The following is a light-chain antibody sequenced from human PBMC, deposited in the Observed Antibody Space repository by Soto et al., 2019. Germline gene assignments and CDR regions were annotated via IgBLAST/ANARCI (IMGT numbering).Light chain of an antibody. CDR3: HQYGTSPLT. CDR2: GAS. Sequence: EIVLTQSPATLSLSPGERATLSCRASQSVNNYLAWYQQKPGQAPRLLIYGASSRATGVPDRFSGSGSGTDFTLIITRLEPEDFAVYYCHQYGTSPLTFGGGTKVDIK. J-gene: IGKJ4*01. CDR1: QSVNNY. V-gene: IGKV3-20*01.